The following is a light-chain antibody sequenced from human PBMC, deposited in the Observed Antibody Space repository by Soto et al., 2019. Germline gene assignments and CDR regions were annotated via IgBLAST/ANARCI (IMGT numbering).Light chain of an antibody. CDR1: QSVTTY. Sequence: DIQMTQSPSTLSASLGDRVTITCRASQSVTTYLAWYQQSPGKAPKLLVHRASILATGVPSRFSGSGSGTEGTITISSLQPEDFETYFCQQANSFPITFGQGTRLEI. CDR3: QQANSFPIT. J-gene: IGKJ5*01. CDR2: RAS. V-gene: IGKV1-5*03.